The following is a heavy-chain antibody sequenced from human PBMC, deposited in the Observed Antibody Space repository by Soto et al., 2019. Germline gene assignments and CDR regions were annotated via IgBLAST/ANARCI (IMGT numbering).Heavy chain of an antibody. CDR1: AFTFSGYW. J-gene: IGHJ3*02. Sequence: GGSLRLSCGASAFTFSGYWMHWVRQALGKGLVWVSRINSDESRTSYADSVKGRFTISRDNAKNTLFLQMNSLRVEDRAVYFCERAKKYYFGSGSYSENDAFDIWGQGTMVTVSS. CDR2: INSDESRT. CDR3: ERAKKYYFGSGSYSENDAFDI. V-gene: IGHV3-74*01. D-gene: IGHD3-10*01.